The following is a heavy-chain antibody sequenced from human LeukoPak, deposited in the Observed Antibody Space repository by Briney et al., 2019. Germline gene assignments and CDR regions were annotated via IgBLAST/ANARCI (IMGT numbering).Heavy chain of an antibody. CDR3: ARISFDSSGFLTTDY. J-gene: IGHJ4*02. V-gene: IGHV4-61*01. CDR2: IYYSGST. Sequence: SETLSLTCTVSGGSIRSTTHYWSWIRQPPGKGLEWIGYIYYSGSTNYNPSLKSRVTISVDTSKNQFSLKLSSVTAADTAVYYCARISFDSSGFLTTDYWGQGTLVTVSS. D-gene: IGHD3-22*01. CDR1: GGSIRSTTHY.